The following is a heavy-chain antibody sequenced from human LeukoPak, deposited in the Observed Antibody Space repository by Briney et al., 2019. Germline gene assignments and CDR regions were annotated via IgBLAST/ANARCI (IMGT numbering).Heavy chain of an antibody. CDR3: ARNFYASSGYYLNDFYFDF. V-gene: IGHV4-39*07. D-gene: IGHD3-22*01. CDR1: GASIISDTYY. Sequence: PSETLSLTCTVSGASIISDTYYWGWIRQPPGKGLEWIGSIYYSGSTYYSPSLKSRVTMSVDTSTNQFSLKLISVTAADTALYYCARNFYASSGYYLNDFYFDFWGQGTRVTVSS. CDR2: IYYSGST. J-gene: IGHJ4*02.